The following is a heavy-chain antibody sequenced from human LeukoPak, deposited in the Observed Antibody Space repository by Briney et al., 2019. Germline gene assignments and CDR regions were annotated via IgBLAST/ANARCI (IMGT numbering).Heavy chain of an antibody. CDR3: ASRPTQDWLKVVLGRIGWFDP. Sequence: PSETLSLTCAVYGGSFSGYYWSWIRQPPGKGLEWIGEVNHSGSTNYDPSLKSRVTISVDTSKNQFSLKLSSVTAADTAVYYCASRPTQDWLKVVLGRIGWFDPWGQGTLVTVSS. D-gene: IGHD1-26*01. CDR2: VNHSGST. J-gene: IGHJ5*02. CDR1: GGSFSGYY. V-gene: IGHV4-34*01.